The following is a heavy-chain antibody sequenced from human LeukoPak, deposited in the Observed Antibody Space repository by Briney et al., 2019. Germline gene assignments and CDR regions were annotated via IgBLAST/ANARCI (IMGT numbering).Heavy chain of an antibody. V-gene: IGHV1-69*05. J-gene: IGHJ5*02. D-gene: IGHD2-2*01. CDR3: ASSVPAAVTFDP. CDR2: IIPMFGTA. CDR1: GGTFSSYA. Sequence: SVTVSRKASGGTFSSYAISWVRQAPGQGLEWMGRIIPMFGTANYAQKFQGRVTITTDESTRTAYMELSSLRSEDTALYYCASSVPAAVTFDPWGQGTLVTVSS.